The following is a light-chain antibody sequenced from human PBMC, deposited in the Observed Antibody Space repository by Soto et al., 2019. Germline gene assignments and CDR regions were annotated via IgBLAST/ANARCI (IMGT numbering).Light chain of an antibody. CDR2: EVS. CDR1: SSDVGTYNY. Sequence: QAVVTQPASVSGSPGQSITISCTGTSSDVGTYNYVSWYQQHPGQAPKLIIYEVSNRPSGFSSRFSGSKSGNTASLTISGLQTEDEADYYCSSYTSTGSLVFGTGTQLTVL. CDR3: SSYTSTGSLV. V-gene: IGLV2-14*01. J-gene: IGLJ1*01.